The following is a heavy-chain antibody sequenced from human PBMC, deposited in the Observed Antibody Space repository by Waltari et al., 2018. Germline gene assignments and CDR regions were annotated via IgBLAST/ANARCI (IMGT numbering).Heavy chain of an antibody. D-gene: IGHD1-26*01. CDR1: GGSLRSTNTH. Sequence: QLQLQESGPGLVKPSETLSLTCPVPGGSLRSTNTHWCRTRQPPGKGLEWIGSIYYSGNTYYNPSLKSRVTISVDTSKNQFSLRLSSATAADTAVYYCARSGTYRGYFDYWGQGTLVTVSS. V-gene: IGHV4-39*01. CDR3: ARSGTYRGYFDY. CDR2: IYYSGNT. J-gene: IGHJ4*02.